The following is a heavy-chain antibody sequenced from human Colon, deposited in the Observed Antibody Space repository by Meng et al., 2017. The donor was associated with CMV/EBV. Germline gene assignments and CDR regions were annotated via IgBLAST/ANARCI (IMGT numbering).Heavy chain of an antibody. V-gene: IGHV3-74*01. CDR3: ARGHIMDV. CDR2: INSVGTST. J-gene: IGHJ6*01. Sequence: GESLKISCAASATTFDNYWMHWVRQVPGKGLVWLARINSVGTSTSHADFVKGRFTISRDNAKDTLYLQMNSLRREDSGIYVCARGHIMDVWSQGTTVTVSS. CDR1: ATTFDNYW. D-gene: IGHD2-21*01.